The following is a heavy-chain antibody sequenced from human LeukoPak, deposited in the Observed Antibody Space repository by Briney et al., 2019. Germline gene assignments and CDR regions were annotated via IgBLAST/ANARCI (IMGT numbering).Heavy chain of an antibody. V-gene: IGHV3-23*01. J-gene: IGHJ4*02. D-gene: IGHD3-10*01. CDR3: AKMVRGFYTISYYFDY. CDR1: GFTFSSYA. Sequence: GGSLRLSCAVSGFTFSSYAMNWVRQAPGKGLEWVSGISGSGAGTYYADSVKGRFTISRDNSKNTLYLQMNSLRAEDTAVYYCAKMVRGFYTISYYFDYWGQGTLVTVSS. CDR2: ISGSGAGT.